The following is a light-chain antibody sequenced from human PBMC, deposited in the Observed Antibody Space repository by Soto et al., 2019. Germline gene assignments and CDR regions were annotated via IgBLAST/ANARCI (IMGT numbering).Light chain of an antibody. V-gene: IGLV2-14*01. CDR3: SSYTSISTQV. Sequence: QSALTQPASVSGSPGQSITISCTGTSSDVGSYNYVSWYQQHPGKAPKLMIYEVSNRPSGVSNRFSGSKSGNTASLTISGPQAEDEANYYCSSYTSISTQVFGGGTQLTVL. CDR2: EVS. J-gene: IGLJ3*02. CDR1: SSDVGSYNY.